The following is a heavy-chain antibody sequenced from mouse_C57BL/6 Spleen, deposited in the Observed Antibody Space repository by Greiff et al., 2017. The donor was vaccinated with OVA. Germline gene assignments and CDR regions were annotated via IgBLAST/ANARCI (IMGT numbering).Heavy chain of an antibody. J-gene: IGHJ2*01. CDR2: IDPSDSYT. CDR3: APYYYGSSYEAFDY. CDR1: GYTFTSYW. V-gene: IGHV1-50*01. Sequence: QVQLQQSGAELVKPGASVKLSCKASGYTFTSYWMQWVKQRPGQGLEWIGEIDPSDSYTNYNQKFKGKATLTVDTSSSTAYMQLSSLTSEDSAVYYCAPYYYGSSYEAFDYWGQGTTLTVSS. D-gene: IGHD1-1*01.